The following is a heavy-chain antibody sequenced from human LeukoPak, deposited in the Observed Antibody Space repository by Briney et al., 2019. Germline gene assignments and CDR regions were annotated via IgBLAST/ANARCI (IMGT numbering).Heavy chain of an antibody. V-gene: IGHV3-33*01. D-gene: IGHD1-26*01. CDR1: GFTFSNYG. J-gene: IGHJ3*02. CDR3: ARGVGGWSAFDI. Sequence: PGGSLRLSCAASGFTFSNYGMHWVRQAPGKGLEWVAVIWYGGTNKYYADSVKGRFTISRDNSENTVYLQMNSLRAEDTAVYYCARGVGGWSAFDIWGQGTMVTVSS. CDR2: IWYGGTNK.